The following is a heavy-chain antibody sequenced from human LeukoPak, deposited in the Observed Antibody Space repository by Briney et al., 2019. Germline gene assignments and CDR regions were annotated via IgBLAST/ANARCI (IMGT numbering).Heavy chain of an antibody. V-gene: IGHV4-4*09. D-gene: IGHD1-26*01. CDR3: ARGSNGFDV. J-gene: IGHJ3*01. Sequence: SEPLSLTCTVSGDSITDNYWNWIRQPPGKGLEWIGYIHSSGFSYYTPSLKSRVFMSLDTSKNQVSLRLTSVTAADTALFYCARGSNGFDVWGQGTLVTVS. CDR2: IHSSGFS. CDR1: GDSITDNY.